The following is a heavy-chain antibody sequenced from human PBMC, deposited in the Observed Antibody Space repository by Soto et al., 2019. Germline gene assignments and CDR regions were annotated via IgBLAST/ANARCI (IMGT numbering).Heavy chain of an antibody. CDR3: AKNPAAAGSKYYYYGMDV. D-gene: IGHD6-13*01. J-gene: IGHJ6*02. CDR2: ISGSGGST. V-gene: IGHV3-23*01. CDR1: GFTFSSYA. Sequence: EVQLLESGGGLVQPGGFLRLSCAASGFTFSSYAMSWVRQAPGKGLEWVSAISGSGGSTYYADSVKGRFTISRDNSKNTLYLQMNSLRAEDTTVYYCAKNPAAAGSKYYYYGMDVWGQGTTVTVSS.